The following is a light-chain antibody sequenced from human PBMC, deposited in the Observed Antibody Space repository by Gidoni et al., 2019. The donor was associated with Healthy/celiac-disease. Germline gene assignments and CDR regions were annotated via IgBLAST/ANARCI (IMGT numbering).Light chain of an antibody. J-gene: IGKJ5*01. Sequence: DIQMTQSPSTLSASVGDRVTITCRASQSISSWSAWSQQKPGKATKLLIYQASSLESGVPSMFSGSGSGTEFTLTSSSLQPDEFATYYCQQYNSYSITFXXXTRLEIK. CDR2: QAS. V-gene: IGKV1-5*03. CDR1: QSISSW. CDR3: QQYNSYSIT.